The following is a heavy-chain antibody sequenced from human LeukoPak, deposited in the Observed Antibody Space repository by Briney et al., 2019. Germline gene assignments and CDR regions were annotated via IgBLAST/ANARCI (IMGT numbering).Heavy chain of an antibody. V-gene: IGHV4-59*01. CDR2: IYYSGST. J-gene: IGHJ3*02. CDR3: ARVLPYYYDSSGYYYRHAFDI. CDR1: GGSISSYY. Sequence: SETLSLTCTVSGGSISSYYWSWIRQPPGKGLEWIGYIYYSGSTNYNPSLRSRVTISVDTSKNQFSLKLSSVTAADTAVYYCARVLPYYYDSSGYYYRHAFDIWGQGAMVTVSS. D-gene: IGHD3-22*01.